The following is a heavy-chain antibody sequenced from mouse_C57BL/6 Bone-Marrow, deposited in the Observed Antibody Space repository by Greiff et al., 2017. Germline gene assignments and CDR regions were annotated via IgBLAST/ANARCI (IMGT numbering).Heavy chain of an antibody. D-gene: IGHD2-2*01. CDR1: GYTFTSYG. CDR2: IYPRSGNT. V-gene: IGHV1-81*01. J-gene: IGHJ1*03. Sequence: QVQLQQSGAELARPGASVKLSCKASGYTFTSYGISWVKQRSGQGLEWIGEIYPRSGNTSYNEKFKGKATLTADKSSSTAYMELRSLTSEDAAVDFYATYGYHWYFDVWGTGTTVTVSS. CDR3: ATYGYHWYFDV.